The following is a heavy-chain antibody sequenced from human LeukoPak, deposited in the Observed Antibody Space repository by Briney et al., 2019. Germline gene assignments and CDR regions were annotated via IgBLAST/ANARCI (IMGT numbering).Heavy chain of an antibody. V-gene: IGHV1-18*01. CDR1: GYTFISFG. J-gene: IGHJ4*02. D-gene: IGHD6-6*01. CDR2: ISGYTGNT. CDR3: VRDLNSAARSFFDY. Sequence: ASVKVSCKASGYTFISFGFSWVRQAPGQGPEWMAWISGYTGNTNYAQRFQGRVTMTTDTSTSTAYMELRTLRSDDTAVYYCVRDLNSAARSFFDYWGPGTLVTVSS.